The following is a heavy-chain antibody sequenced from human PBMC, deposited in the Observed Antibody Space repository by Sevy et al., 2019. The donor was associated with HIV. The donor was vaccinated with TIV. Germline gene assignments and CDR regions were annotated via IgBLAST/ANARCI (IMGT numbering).Heavy chain of an antibody. CDR1: GGTFTTSG. CDR2: IIPILGTT. V-gene: IGHV1-69*13. CDR3: ARGGGNGWYYFDY. J-gene: IGHJ4*02. Sequence: SVKVSCKASGGTFTTSGISWVRQVPGQGLEWMGGIIPILGTTNHAQRFQYRVTITADESTKTAYMELSSLRSEDTAVYYCARGGGNGWYYFDYWRQATSVTVSS. D-gene: IGHD6-19*01.